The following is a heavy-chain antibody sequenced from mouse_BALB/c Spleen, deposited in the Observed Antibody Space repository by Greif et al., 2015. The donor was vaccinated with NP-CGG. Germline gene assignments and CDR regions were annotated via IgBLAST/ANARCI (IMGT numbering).Heavy chain of an antibody. D-gene: IGHD2-1*01. V-gene: IGHV1-14*01. CDR2: INPYNDGT. CDR1: GYTFTSYV. J-gene: IGHJ3*01. CDR3: ARGRVEVTFAY. Sequence: EVQLQQSGPELVKPGASVKMSCKASGYTFTSYVMHWVKQKPGQGLEWIGYINPYNDGTKYNEKFKGKATLTSDKSSSTAYMELSSLTSEDSAVYYCARGRVEVTFAYWGQGTLVTVSA.